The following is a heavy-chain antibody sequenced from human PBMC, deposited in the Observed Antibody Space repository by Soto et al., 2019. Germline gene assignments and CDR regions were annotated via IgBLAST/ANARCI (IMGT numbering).Heavy chain of an antibody. CDR1: GYTLTELS. V-gene: IGHV1-24*01. D-gene: IGHD3-3*01. CDR2: FDPEDGET. CDR3: ATARNYDFWSGYYHRPTYGMDV. Sequence: QVQLVQSGAEVKKPGASVKVSCKVSGYTLTELSMHWVRQAPGTGLEWMGGFDPEDGETIYAQKFQGRVTMTEDTSTDAAYMELSSLRSEDTAVYYCATARNYDFWSGYYHRPTYGMDVWGQGTTVTVSS. J-gene: IGHJ6*02.